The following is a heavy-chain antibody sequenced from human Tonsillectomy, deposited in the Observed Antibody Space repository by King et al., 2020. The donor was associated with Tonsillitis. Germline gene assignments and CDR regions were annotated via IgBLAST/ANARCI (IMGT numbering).Heavy chain of an antibody. CDR1: GFTVSNNY. Sequence: VQLVESGGGLVQPGGSLRLSCAASGFTVSNNYMIWVRQSPGKGLEWVSLIYRENKHYADSVMGRFTIARDDSKNTLYLQMNSLRAEDTAVYYCATGETWDLLFDDWGQGTLVTVSS. J-gene: IGHJ4*02. V-gene: IGHV3-66*01. CDR3: ATGETWDLLFDD. D-gene: IGHD1-26*01. CDR2: IYRENK.